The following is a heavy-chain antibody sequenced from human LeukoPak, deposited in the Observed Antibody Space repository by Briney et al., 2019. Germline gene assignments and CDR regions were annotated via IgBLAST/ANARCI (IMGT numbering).Heavy chain of an antibody. CDR2: ISGSGTTT. V-gene: IGHV3-48*04. CDR1: GLTFRSYA. CDR3: ARKGSYGSVFDP. D-gene: IGHD3-10*01. J-gene: IGHJ5*02. Sequence: PGGSLRLSCAASGLTFRSYAMTWVRQAPGKGLEWVSSISGSGTTTYFADSVKGRFTISRDNAKNSLYLQMNSLRAEDTAVYYCARKGSYGSVFDPWGQGTLVTVSS.